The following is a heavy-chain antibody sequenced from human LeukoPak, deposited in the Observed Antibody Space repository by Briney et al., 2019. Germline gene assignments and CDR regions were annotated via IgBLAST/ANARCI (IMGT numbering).Heavy chain of an antibody. CDR1: GDSVSSNSAA. Sequence: SQTLSLTCAISGDSVSSNSAAWNWIRQSPSRGLEWLGRTYYRSKWYNDYAVSVKSRITINPDTSKNQFSLQLNSVTPEDTAVYYCARDRYSSGWYGDDSSFDYWGQGTLVTVSS. J-gene: IGHJ4*02. CDR3: ARDRYSSGWYGDDSSFDY. D-gene: IGHD6-19*01. V-gene: IGHV6-1*01. CDR2: TYYRSKWYN.